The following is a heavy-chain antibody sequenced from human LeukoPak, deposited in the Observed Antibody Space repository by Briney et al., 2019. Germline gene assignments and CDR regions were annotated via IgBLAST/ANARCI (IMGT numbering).Heavy chain of an antibody. CDR3: ASFDCGGDCGYFDY. J-gene: IGHJ4*02. CDR1: GGSISSYY. CDR2: IYYSGST. D-gene: IGHD2-21*01. V-gene: IGHV4-59*01. Sequence: TPSETLSHTCPVSGGSISSYYWSWIRQPPGKGLEWIGYIYYSGSTNYNPSLKSRVTISVDTSKNQFSLKLSSVTAADTAVYYCASFDCGGDCGYFDYWGQGTLVTVSS.